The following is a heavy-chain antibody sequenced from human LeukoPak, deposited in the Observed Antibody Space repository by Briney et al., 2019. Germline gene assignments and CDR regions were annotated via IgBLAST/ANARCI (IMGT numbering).Heavy chain of an antibody. Sequence: GESLKISCRGSGYTFSGYWIAWVRQMPGKGLEWMGIIFPDDSDTTYSPSFQGQVTMSADNSISTAYLQWSSLKASDTAMYYCARQNRYCSSTNCYGDLDYWGQGSLVTVSS. CDR3: ARQNRYCSSTNCYGDLDY. V-gene: IGHV5-51*01. D-gene: IGHD2-2*01. CDR1: GYTFSGYW. CDR2: IFPDDSDT. J-gene: IGHJ4*02.